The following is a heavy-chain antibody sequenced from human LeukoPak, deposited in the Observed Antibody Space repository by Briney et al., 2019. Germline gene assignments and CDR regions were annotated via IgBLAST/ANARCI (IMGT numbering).Heavy chain of an antibody. V-gene: IGHV1-2*04. CDR2: INPNSGGT. CDR1: GYTFTGYY. J-gene: IGHJ4*02. Sequence: ASVKVSCKASGYTFTGYYMHWVRQAPGQGLEWMGWINPNSGGTNYAQKFQGWVTMTRDTSISTAYMELSRLRSDDTAVYYCARGSHDYGDDDFDYWGQGTLVTVSS. D-gene: IGHD4-17*01. CDR3: ARGSHDYGDDDFDY.